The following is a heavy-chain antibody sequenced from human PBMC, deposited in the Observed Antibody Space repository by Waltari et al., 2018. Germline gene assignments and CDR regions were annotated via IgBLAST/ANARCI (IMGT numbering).Heavy chain of an antibody. D-gene: IGHD3-3*01. CDR1: GGSISSYY. J-gene: IGHJ6*02. CDR2: IYYSGST. V-gene: IGHV4-59*01. CDR3: ARLLRFPGGGMDV. Sequence: QVQLQESGPGLVKPSETLSLTCTVSGGSISSYYWSWIRQPPGKGLEWIGYIYYSGSTNYNPSLKSRVTISVDTSKNQFSLKLSSVTAADTAVYYCARLLRFPGGGMDVWGQGTTVTVSS.